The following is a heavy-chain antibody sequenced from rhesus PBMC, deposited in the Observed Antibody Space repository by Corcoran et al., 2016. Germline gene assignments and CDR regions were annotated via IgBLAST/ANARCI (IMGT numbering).Heavy chain of an antibody. V-gene: IGHV4S14*01. D-gene: IGHD1-14*01. CDR3: ARQRRNAFDF. CDR2: SYGSGGSN. CDR1: GGSISGYYY. Sequence: QVQLQESGPGLVKPSETLSLTCAVSGGSISGYYYWSWIRQPPGKGLEWIGSSYGSGGSNYLNPSLKSRVTLSVDTSKNQFSLKLSSVTAADTAVYYCARQRRNAFDFWGQGLRVTVSS. J-gene: IGHJ3*01.